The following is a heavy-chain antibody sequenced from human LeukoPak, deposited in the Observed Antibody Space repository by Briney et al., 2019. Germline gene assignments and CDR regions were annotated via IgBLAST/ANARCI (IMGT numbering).Heavy chain of an antibody. D-gene: IGHD3-9*01. CDR1: GFNIRGYA. Sequence: PGGSLRLACAASGFNIRGYALDWVRQAPGKGLEWLAFIDYSAKVIYYAHSVKGRFSISRDDAKNSLYLQMNSLRAEDTAVYYCGRDLPTGYAIDSWGQGALVTVSS. V-gene: IGHV3-48*01. J-gene: IGHJ4*02. CDR3: GRDLPTGYAIDS. CDR2: IDYSAKVI.